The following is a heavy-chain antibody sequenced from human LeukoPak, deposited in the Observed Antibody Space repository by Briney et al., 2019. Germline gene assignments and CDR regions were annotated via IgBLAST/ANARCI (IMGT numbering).Heavy chain of an antibody. D-gene: IGHD6-19*01. CDR1: GFTFRNYW. CDR2: IKQDGSDR. V-gene: IGHV3-7*03. CDR3: VRNLAVAGTCFDS. J-gene: IGHJ4*02. Sequence: GGSLRLSCAASGFTFRNYWMSWVRQAPGTGLEWVANIKQDGSDRNYVTSVRGRFTISRDNAESSLYLQMNSLRVEDTAVYYCVRNLAVAGTCFDSWGQGTLVTVSS.